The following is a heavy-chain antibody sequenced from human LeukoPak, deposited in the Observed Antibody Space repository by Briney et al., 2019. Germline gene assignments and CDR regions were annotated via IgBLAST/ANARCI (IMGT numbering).Heavy chain of an antibody. V-gene: IGHV3-66*01. CDR2: IYSGGTT. CDR1: GFTVSSNC. D-gene: IGHD3-22*01. J-gene: IGHJ6*02. Sequence: PGGSVRLSCAASGFTVSSNCMNWVSQAPGKGLEWVSVIYSGGTTYYADSVKGRFTISRDNSKKTMYLQMNSLRADDTAVYYCARDPGAYDSSGCSLGYYYGMNVWGQGTTVSVSS. CDR3: ARDPGAYDSSGCSLGYYYGMNV.